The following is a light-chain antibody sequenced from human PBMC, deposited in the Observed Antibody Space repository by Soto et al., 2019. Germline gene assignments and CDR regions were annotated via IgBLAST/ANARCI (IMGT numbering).Light chain of an antibody. J-gene: IGLJ1*01. V-gene: IGLV1-40*01. CDR1: TSNIGADYD. Sequence: QSALAQPPSVSGAPGQRVTISCSGTTSNIGADYDVQWYRQLPGTAPKLLIHGNTNRPSGVPDRFSGSKSGTSASLAITGLQSEDEGDYYCQSYDSGLRGYVFXSGTKLTVL. CDR3: QSYDSGLRGYV. CDR2: GNT.